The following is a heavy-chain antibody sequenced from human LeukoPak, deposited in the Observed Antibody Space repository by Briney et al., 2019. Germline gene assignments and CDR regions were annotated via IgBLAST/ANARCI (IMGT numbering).Heavy chain of an antibody. V-gene: IGHV4-59*11. CDR3: ARGYDSSAYYPFNY. CDR2: ISDSGST. J-gene: IGHJ4*02. CDR1: GGSLSAHH. D-gene: IGHD3-22*01. Sequence: PSETLSLTCVVSGGSLSAHHWSWIRQSPGRGLEWIGYISDSGSTNYNPSLKSRVTISVDTSKNQFSLMLSSVTAADTAVYYCARGYDSSAYYPFNYWGQGTLVTVSS.